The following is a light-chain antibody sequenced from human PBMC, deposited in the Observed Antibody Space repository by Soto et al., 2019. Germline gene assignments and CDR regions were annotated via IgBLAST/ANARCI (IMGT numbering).Light chain of an antibody. J-gene: IGLJ1*01. Sequence: LSRHASVAGSPGLSITISCAGTGSDVGAYNLVSWYQQYPGKAPKLMICEVNTRPSGVPDRFSGSKSDNAASLTVSRLQAKDEADYYCCSHAGSSSVFGSGPKVTVL. CDR3: CSHAGSSSV. CDR2: EVN. V-gene: IGLV2-23*02. CDR1: GSDVGAYNL.